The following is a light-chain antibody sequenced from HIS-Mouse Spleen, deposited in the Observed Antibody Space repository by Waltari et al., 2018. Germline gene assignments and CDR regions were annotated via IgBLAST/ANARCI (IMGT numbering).Light chain of an antibody. V-gene: IGLV6-57*02. CDR2: EAN. CDR3: QSYDSSNSWV. CDR1: SGSIASNY. J-gene: IGLJ3*02. Sequence: NFMLTQPHSVSESPGKTVTISCTGSSGSIASNYVQWYQQRPGRAPTTVIYEANQRPPGVPERFSGSIDSSSNSASLTISGLKTEDEADYYCQSYDSSNSWVFGGGTKLTVL.